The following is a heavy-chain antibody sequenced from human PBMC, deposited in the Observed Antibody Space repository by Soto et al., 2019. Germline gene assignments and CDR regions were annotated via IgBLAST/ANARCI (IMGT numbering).Heavy chain of an antibody. D-gene: IGHD1-26*01. CDR2: INPSAGDT. CDR3: ARAQSWDIHDY. CDR1: GYTFTSYR. Sequence: ASVKVSCKASGYTFTSYRMHWVRQAPGQGLEWMGVINPSAGDTVYAQKFQGRVTMTRDTSTNTVYMELSSLRSEDTAVYYCARAQSWDIHDYWGQGALVTVS. V-gene: IGHV1-46*01. J-gene: IGHJ4*02.